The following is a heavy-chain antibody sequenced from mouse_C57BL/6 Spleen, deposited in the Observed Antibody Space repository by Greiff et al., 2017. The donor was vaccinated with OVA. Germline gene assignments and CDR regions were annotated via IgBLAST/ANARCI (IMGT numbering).Heavy chain of an antibody. V-gene: IGHV1-55*01. D-gene: IGHD4-1*01. CDR2: IYPGSGST. CDR3: ARVTGTSAY. Sequence: QVQLQQPGAELVKPGASVKMSCKASGYTFTSYWITWVKQRPGQGLEWIGDIYPGSGSTNYNEKFKSKATLTVDKSSSTAYMQLSSLTSEDSAVYYCARVTGTSAYWGQGTLVTVSA. J-gene: IGHJ3*01. CDR1: GYTFTSYW.